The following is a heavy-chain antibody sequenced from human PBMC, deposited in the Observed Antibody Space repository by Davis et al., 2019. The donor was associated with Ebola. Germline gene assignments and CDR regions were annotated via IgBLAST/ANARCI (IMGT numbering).Heavy chain of an antibody. CDR2: ISSSSSYI. D-gene: IGHD6-13*01. Sequence: GESLKISCAASGFTFSSYSMNWVRQAPGKGLEWVSSISSSSSYIYYADSVKGRFTISRDNAKNSLYLQMNSLRAEDTAVYYCARLLIAAAGTDYYYYGMDVWGQGTTVTVSS. CDR3: ARLLIAAAGTDYYYYGMDV. J-gene: IGHJ6*02. V-gene: IGHV3-21*01. CDR1: GFTFSSYS.